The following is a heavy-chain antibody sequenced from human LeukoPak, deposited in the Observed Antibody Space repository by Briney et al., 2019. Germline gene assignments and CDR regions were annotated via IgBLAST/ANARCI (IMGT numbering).Heavy chain of an antibody. V-gene: IGHV3-74*01. J-gene: IGHJ1*01. CDR1: GFTFSSYW. D-gene: IGHD6-13*01. CDR2: INSDGSST. CDR3: AKVGATAGTLRIEYFQH. Sequence: PGGSLRLSCAASGFTFSSYWMHWVRQAPGKGLVWVSRINSDGSSTIYADSVKGRFTISRDNAKNTLYLQMNSLRAEDTAVYFCAKVGATAGTLRIEYFQHWGQGTLVTVSS.